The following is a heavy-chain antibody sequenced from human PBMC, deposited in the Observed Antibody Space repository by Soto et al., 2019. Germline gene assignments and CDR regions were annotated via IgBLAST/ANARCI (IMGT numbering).Heavy chain of an antibody. D-gene: IGHD5-12*01. V-gene: IGHV4-39*07. Sequence: SETLSLTCTVSGGSISSSNYYWGWIRQPPGKGLEWIGSIYYSGSTYYNPSLKSRVTISVDRSKNQFSLKLSSVTAADTAVYYCAAGGGLPRYYWGQGTLVTVSS. J-gene: IGHJ4*02. CDR2: IYYSGST. CDR1: GGSISSSNYY. CDR3: AAGGGLPRYY.